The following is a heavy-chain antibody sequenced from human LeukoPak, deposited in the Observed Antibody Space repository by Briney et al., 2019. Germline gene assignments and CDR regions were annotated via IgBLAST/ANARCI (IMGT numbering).Heavy chain of an antibody. V-gene: IGHV3-21*01. CDR2: ISSSSSYI. CDR1: GFTFSSYS. J-gene: IGHJ3*02. CDR3: ARDLGGDAFDI. Sequence: PGGALRLSCAASGFTFSSYSMKWVRQAPGKGLEWVSSISSSSSYIYYADSVKGRFTISRDNAKNSLYLQMNSLRAEDTAVYYCARDLGGDAFDIWGQGTMVTVSS.